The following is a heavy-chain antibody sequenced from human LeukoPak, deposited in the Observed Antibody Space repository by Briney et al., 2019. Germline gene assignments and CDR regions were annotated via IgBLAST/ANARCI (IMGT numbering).Heavy chain of an antibody. J-gene: IGHJ3*02. V-gene: IGHV3-33*06. CDR1: GFTFSTYG. CDR3: AKDISGWYGSFAFDI. D-gene: IGHD6-19*01. Sequence: GGSLRLSCAASGFTFSTYGMHWVRQAPGKGLEWVALIWYDGSNKYYTDSVKGRFTISRDNSKNTLYLQMNSLRAEDTAVYYCAKDISGWYGSFAFDIWGQGTMVTVSS. CDR2: IWYDGSNK.